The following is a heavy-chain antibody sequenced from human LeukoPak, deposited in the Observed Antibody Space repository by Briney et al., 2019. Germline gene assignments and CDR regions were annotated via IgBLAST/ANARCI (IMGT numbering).Heavy chain of an antibody. Sequence: GASVKVSCKGSGYSFTSYWIGWVRQMPGKGLEWMGIIYPGDSDTRYSPSFQGQVTISADKSISTAYLQWSSLKASDTAMYYCATTSIAAAAPVAFDIWGQGTMVTVSS. D-gene: IGHD6-13*01. CDR1: GYSFTSYW. J-gene: IGHJ3*02. V-gene: IGHV5-51*01. CDR2: IYPGDSDT. CDR3: ATTSIAAAAPVAFDI.